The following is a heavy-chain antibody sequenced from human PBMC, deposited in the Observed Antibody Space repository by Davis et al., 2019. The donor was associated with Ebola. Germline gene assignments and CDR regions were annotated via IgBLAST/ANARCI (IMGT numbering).Heavy chain of an antibody. J-gene: IGHJ3*02. V-gene: IGHV1-18*04. CDR2: INPHNGNT. Sequence: AASVKVSCKASGYTFTNYGITWVRQAPGQGLEWMGWINPHNGNTNYAQNVQGRVIMTTDTATTTAYMELSSLRSEDTAVYYCARDRGAAAGWHAFDIWGQGTMVTVSS. CDR3: ARDRGAAAGWHAFDI. CDR1: GYTFTNYG. D-gene: IGHD6-13*01.